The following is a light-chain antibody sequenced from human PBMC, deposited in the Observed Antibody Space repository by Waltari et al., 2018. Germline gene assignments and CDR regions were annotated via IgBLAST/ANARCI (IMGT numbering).Light chain of an antibody. V-gene: IGKV4-1*01. J-gene: IGKJ2*01. CDR3: QHFYNPPYT. CDR1: QSVLYSPNNKNY. CDR2: WAS. Sequence: DIVITKSPDSLAVSLGERATLNCKSSQSVLYSPNNKNYLAWYQQKPGHPPKLLIYWASTRESGVPDRFSGSGSGTDFSLTISSLQAEDVAVYYCQHFYNPPYTFGQGTKLEIK.